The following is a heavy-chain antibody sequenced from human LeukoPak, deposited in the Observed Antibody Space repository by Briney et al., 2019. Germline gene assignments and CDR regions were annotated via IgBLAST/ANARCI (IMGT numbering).Heavy chain of an antibody. CDR1: GSTFSNAW. CDR3: TTDMVTHHAFDI. Sequence: GGSLRLSCADSGSTFSNAWMSWVRQAPGKGLEWVGRIKSKTNGGTIDYAAPVKGRFTISRDDSENTLFLQMNSLKTEDTAVYYCTTDMVTHHAFDIWGEGTLVTVSS. CDR2: IKSKTNGGTI. D-gene: IGHD4-23*01. J-gene: IGHJ3*02. V-gene: IGHV3-15*01.